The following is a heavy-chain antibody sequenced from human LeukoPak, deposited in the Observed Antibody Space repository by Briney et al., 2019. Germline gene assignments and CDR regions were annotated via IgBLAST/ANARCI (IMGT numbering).Heavy chain of an antibody. Sequence: GGSLRLSCAASGFTFSSYAMNWVRQAPGKGLEWVSSISSSSSYIYCADSVKGRFTISRDNAKNSLYLQMNSLRAEDTAVYYCARDTYYDFWSGYYTVADFDYWGQGTLVTVSS. J-gene: IGHJ4*02. CDR3: ARDTYYDFWSGYYTVADFDY. CDR2: ISSSSSYI. CDR1: GFTFSSYA. V-gene: IGHV3-21*01. D-gene: IGHD3-3*01.